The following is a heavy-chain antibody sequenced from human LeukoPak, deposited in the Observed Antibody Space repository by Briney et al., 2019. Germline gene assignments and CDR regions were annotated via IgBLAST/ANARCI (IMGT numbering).Heavy chain of an antibody. CDR3: ARGGDYGDLRYFDY. J-gene: IGHJ4*02. D-gene: IGHD4-17*01. V-gene: IGHV4-59*01. CDR1: GGSINNYY. Sequence: SETLSLTCTVSGGSINNYYWSWIRQPPGKGLEWIGYIYYRGSTNYNPSLKSRVTFSVDTSKNQFSLKLNSVTAADTAVYYCARGGDYGDLRYFDYWGQGTLVIVSS. CDR2: IYYRGST.